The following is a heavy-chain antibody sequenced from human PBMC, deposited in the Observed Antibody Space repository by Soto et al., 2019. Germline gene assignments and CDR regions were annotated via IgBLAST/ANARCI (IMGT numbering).Heavy chain of an antibody. Sequence: GGSLRLSCAASGFTFSNYAMSWVRQAQGKGLEWVSAISGSGGSTYYADSVKGRFTISRDNSKNTLYLQMNSLRAEDTAVYYCAKSGGDYYGSGTDHDAFDMWGQGTMVTVSS. D-gene: IGHD3-10*01. CDR2: ISGSGGST. V-gene: IGHV3-23*01. CDR3: AKSGGDYYGSGTDHDAFDM. CDR1: GFTFSNYA. J-gene: IGHJ3*02.